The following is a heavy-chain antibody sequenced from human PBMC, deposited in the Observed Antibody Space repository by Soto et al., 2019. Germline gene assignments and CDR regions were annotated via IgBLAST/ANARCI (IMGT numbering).Heavy chain of an antibody. J-gene: IGHJ4*02. CDR1: GFTFSSYG. Sequence: QVQLVESGGGVVQPGRSLRLSCAASGFTFSSYGMHWVRQAPGKGLEWVAVIWYDGSNKYDADSVKGRFTISRDNYKNTLYLKMNSLRAEDAALYYCARDFYGDLGASTLLWGQGTLVTVSS. D-gene: IGHD4-17*01. CDR2: IWYDGSNK. V-gene: IGHV3-33*01. CDR3: ARDFYGDLGASTLL.